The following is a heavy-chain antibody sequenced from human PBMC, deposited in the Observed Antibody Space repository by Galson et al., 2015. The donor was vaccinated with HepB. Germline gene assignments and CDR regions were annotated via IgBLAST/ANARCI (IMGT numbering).Heavy chain of an antibody. J-gene: IGHJ4*02. D-gene: IGHD2-15*01. Sequence: SLRLSCAASGFTFSDYYMSWIRQAPGKGLEWVPYISSSGSTIYYADSVKGRFTISRDNAKNSLYLQMNSLRAEDTAVYYCARGDLAKGYCSGGSCYAVDYWGQGTLVTVSS. CDR2: ISSSGSTI. CDR3: ARGDLAKGYCSGGSCYAVDY. V-gene: IGHV3-11*01. CDR1: GFTFSDYY.